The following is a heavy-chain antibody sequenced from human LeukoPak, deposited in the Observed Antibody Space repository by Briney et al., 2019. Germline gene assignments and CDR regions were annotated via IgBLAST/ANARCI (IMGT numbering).Heavy chain of an antibody. Sequence: AGGSLRLSCAASGFTFSSYWMSWVRQAPGKGLEWVANIKQGGGERNYVDSVKGRFTVSRDDAMNSLYLQMNSLRAEDTAIYYCARGPNYGARTDYLDYWGLGTLVTVSS. D-gene: IGHD4-17*01. V-gene: IGHV3-7*03. CDR3: ARGPNYGARTDYLDY. J-gene: IGHJ4*02. CDR2: IKQGGGER. CDR1: GFTFSSYW.